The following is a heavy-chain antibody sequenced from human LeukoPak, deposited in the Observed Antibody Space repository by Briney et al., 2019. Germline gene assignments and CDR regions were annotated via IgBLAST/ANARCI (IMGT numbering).Heavy chain of an antibody. D-gene: IGHD3-10*01. Sequence: GGSLRLSCAASGFTVSRNYMTWVRQAPGKGLEWVSVIYSGGSTYYADSVKGRFTISRDNSKSTLYLQMNSLRAEDTAVYYCAREGSWFGELLFYWGQGTLVTVSS. CDR2: IYSGGST. V-gene: IGHV3-66*01. CDR1: GFTVSRNY. J-gene: IGHJ4*02. CDR3: AREGSWFGELLFY.